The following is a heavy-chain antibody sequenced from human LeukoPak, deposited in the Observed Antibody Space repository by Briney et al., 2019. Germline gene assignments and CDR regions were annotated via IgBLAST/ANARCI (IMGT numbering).Heavy chain of an antibody. J-gene: IGHJ4*02. CDR1: GFTFSSYA. CDR3: ARDLSIAVAGTDLDY. CDR2: ISYDGSNK. D-gene: IGHD6-19*01. Sequence: GGSLRLSCAASGFTFSSYAMHWVRQAPGKGLEWVAVISYDGSNKYYADSVKGRFTISRDNSKNTLYLQMNSLRAEDTAVYYCARDLSIAVAGTDLDYWGQGTLVTVSS. V-gene: IGHV3-30*04.